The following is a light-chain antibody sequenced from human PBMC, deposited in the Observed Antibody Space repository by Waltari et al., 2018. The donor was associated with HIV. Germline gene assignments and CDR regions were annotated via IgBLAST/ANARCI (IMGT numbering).Light chain of an antibody. CDR3: QQYSTHYG. Sequence: IPMTQSPPNLSASVGAAVILTCRASQNIDNWLAWYQQRPGRAPKLLMSMTSVLESGVPSRFSGSGKGTTFTLTISSLQPDDFGTYYCQQYSTHYGFGQGTRVE. V-gene: IGKV1-5*03. J-gene: IGKJ2*03. CDR2: MTS. CDR1: QNIDNW.